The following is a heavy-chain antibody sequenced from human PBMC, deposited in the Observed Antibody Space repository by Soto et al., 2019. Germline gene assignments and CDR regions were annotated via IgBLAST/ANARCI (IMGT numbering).Heavy chain of an antibody. V-gene: IGHV3-23*03. CDR1: GFTFSNYA. J-gene: IGHJ4*02. D-gene: IGHD6-19*01. Sequence: EVLLLQSGRGLVQPGGSLRLSCATSGFTFSNYAMSWVRQAPGKGLEWVSVIYSGGSTYYADSVKGRFTISRDNSKNTLYLQMNSLRAEDTAVYYCARGNSDSSGWFGGWGQGTLVTVSS. CDR2: IYSGGST. CDR3: ARGNSDSSGWFGG.